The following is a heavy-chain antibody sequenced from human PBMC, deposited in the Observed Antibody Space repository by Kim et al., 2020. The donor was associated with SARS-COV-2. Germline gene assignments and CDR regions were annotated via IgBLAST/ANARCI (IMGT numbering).Heavy chain of an antibody. D-gene: IGHD6-19*01. CDR3: AKDGFSSGEYYFDY. CDR2: ISWDGGSK. J-gene: IGHJ4*02. V-gene: IGHV3-43*01. CDR1: GFTFDDYT. Sequence: GGSLRLSCAASGFTFDDYTMHWVRQAPGKGLEWVSLISWDGGSKHYADSVKGLFTISRDNSKNSLYLQMNSLRTEDTALYYCAKDGFSSGEYYFDYWGQG.